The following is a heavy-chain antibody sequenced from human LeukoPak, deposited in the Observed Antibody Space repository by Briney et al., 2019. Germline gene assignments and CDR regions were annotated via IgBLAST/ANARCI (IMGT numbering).Heavy chain of an antibody. CDR2: MGTNSGSS. D-gene: IGHD1-26*01. Sequence: GASVKVSCKTSGYIFTDYDIHWVRQATGQGLEWMGWMGTNSGSSGYAQKFQGRITMTRSTSTRTAYMEMITLTLDDTAVYYCARGSAWSHYDNWGQGTLVTVSP. CDR3: ARGSAWSHYDN. CDR1: GYIFTDYD. V-gene: IGHV1-8*01. J-gene: IGHJ4*02.